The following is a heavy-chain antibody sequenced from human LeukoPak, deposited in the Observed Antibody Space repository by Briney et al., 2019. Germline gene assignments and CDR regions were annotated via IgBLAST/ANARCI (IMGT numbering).Heavy chain of an antibody. D-gene: IGHD3-10*01. CDR1: GGSISSYY. J-gene: IGHJ4*02. CDR3: ARVAGMVRGVIIPLHFDY. Sequence: SETLSLTCTVSGGSISSYYWSWIRQPPAKGLEGIGYIYYSGSTNYNPSLKSRVTISVDTSKNQFSLKLSSVTAADTAVYYCARVAGMVRGVIIPLHFDYWGQGTLVTVSS. CDR2: IYYSGST. V-gene: IGHV4-59*01.